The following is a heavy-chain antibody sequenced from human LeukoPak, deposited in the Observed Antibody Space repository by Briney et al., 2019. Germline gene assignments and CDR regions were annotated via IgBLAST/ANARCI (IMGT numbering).Heavy chain of an antibody. D-gene: IGHD3-9*01. CDR2: IYYSGST. J-gene: IGHJ4*02. CDR1: GGSFTDYY. CDR3: ASKGRLGRFDY. Sequence: SETLSLTCTVSGGSFTDYYWGWIRQPPGKGPEWIGSIYYSGSTYYNPSLKSRVTISVDTSKNQFSLKLSSVTAADTAVYYCASKGRLGRFDYWGQGTLVTVSS. V-gene: IGHV4-39*07.